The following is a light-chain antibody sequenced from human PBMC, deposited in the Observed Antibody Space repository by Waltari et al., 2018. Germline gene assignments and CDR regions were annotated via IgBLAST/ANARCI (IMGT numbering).Light chain of an antibody. J-gene: IGKJ2*01. Sequence: DIQMTQSPSTLSASVGDRVSITCRASQSISIWLAWYQQRSGKAPKLLISKSSSLESGVPSRFSGSGSGTEFTLTITNLHPDDFATYYCQHYDNYPVAFGRGTKLEIK. V-gene: IGKV1-5*03. CDR2: KSS. CDR3: QHYDNYPVA. CDR1: QSISIW.